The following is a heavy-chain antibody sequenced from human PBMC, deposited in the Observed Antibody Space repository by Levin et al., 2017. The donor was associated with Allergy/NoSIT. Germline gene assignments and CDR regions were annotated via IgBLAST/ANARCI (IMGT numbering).Heavy chain of an antibody. CDR1: GGTISSFP. CDR2: IIPIFGIA. J-gene: IGHJ5*02. Sequence: SVKVSCKASGGTISSFPISWVRQAPGQGLEWMGGIIPIFGIANYAQKFQGRVTITADESTSTAYMELSSLRSEDTAVYYCARELEGGSQRAGFDPCGQGSLVTVAS. D-gene: IGHD1-26*01. CDR3: ARELEGGSQRAGFDP. V-gene: IGHV1-69*13.